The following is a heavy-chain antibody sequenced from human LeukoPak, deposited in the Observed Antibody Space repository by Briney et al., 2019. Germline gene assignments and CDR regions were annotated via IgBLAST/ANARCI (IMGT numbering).Heavy chain of an antibody. Sequence: GGSLRLSCVASGFTFSSYAMSWVRQAPGKGLEWVSAISGSGGSTYYADSVKGRFTISRDNSKNTLYLQMNSLRAEDTAVYYCAKAFYDILTGYPYYYYYYGMDVWGQGTTVTVSS. CDR3: AKAFYDILTGYPYYYYYYGMDV. J-gene: IGHJ6*02. V-gene: IGHV3-23*01. CDR2: ISGSGGST. D-gene: IGHD3-9*01. CDR1: GFTFSSYA.